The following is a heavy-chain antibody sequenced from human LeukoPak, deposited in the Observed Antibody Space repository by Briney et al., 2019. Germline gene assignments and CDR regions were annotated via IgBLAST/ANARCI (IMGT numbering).Heavy chain of an antibody. V-gene: IGHV3-23*01. Sequence: PGGSLRLSCAASGFTFSSYAMSWVRQAPGKGLEWVSAISGSGGSTYYADSVKGRFTISRDNPKNTLYLQMNSVRAEDTAVYYCAKNYYDSSGYYSVFDYWGQGTLVTVSS. J-gene: IGHJ4*02. CDR2: ISGSGGST. CDR1: GFTFSSYA. CDR3: AKNYYDSSGYYSVFDY. D-gene: IGHD3-22*01.